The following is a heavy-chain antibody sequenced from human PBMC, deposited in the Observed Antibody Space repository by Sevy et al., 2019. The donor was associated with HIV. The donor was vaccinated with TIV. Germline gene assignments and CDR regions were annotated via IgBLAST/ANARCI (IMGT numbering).Heavy chain of an antibody. CDR3: ATTGCSITSYCPTDAFHI. V-gene: IGHV3-21*06. J-gene: IGHJ3*02. CDR2: ISGISNYI. CDR1: GFTFSSYS. D-gene: IGHD2-2*01. Sequence: GESLKISCAASGFTFSSYSMNWVRQAPGKGLEWVSSISGISNYIYYADSVKGRFTISRDNAKSSLYLQMTSLRAEDTAVYYCATTGCSITSYCPTDAFHIWGQGTLVTVSS.